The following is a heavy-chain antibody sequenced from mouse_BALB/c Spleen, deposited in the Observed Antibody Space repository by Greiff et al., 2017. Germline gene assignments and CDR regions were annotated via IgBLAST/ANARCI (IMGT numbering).Heavy chain of an antibody. Sequence: EVQLVESGGGLVKPGGSLKLSCAASGFAFSSYDMSWVRQTPEKRLEWVAYISSGGGSTYYPDTVKGRFTISRDNAKNTLYLQMSSLKSEDTAMYYCARHYYGSSTWYFGVWGAGTTVTVSS. CDR2: ISSGGGST. V-gene: IGHV5-12-1*01. D-gene: IGHD1-1*01. J-gene: IGHJ1*01. CDR1: GFAFSSYD. CDR3: ARHYYGSSTWYFGV.